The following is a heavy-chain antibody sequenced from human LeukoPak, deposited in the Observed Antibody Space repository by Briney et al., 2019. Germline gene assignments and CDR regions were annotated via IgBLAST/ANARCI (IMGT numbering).Heavy chain of an antibody. CDR3: ARGGGIVGATKADY. V-gene: IGHV1-8*01. D-gene: IGHD1-26*01. J-gene: IGHJ4*02. CDR1: GYTFTSYD. Sequence: GASVKVSCKASGYTFTSYDINWVRQATGHGLEWMGWMNPNSGNTGYAQKFQGRVTMTRNTSISTAYMELSSLRSEDTAVYYCARGGGIVGATKADYWGQGTLVTVSS. CDR2: MNPNSGNT.